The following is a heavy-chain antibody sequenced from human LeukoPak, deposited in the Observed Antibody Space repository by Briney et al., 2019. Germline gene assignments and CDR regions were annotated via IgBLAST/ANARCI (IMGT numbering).Heavy chain of an antibody. CDR1: GGTFSSYA. J-gene: IGHJ4*02. D-gene: IGHD1-14*01. CDR3: AREYNITAYYFDY. Sequence: SVKVSCKASGGTFSSYAISWVRQAPGQGLEWMGGIIPIFGTANYAQKFQGRVTITADESTSTAYMELSSLRSEDTAVYYCAREYNITAYYFDYWGQGTLVTVSS. CDR2: IIPIFGTA. V-gene: IGHV1-69*13.